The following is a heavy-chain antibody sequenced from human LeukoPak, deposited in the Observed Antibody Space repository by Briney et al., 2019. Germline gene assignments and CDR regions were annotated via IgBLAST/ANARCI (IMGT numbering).Heavy chain of an antibody. CDR1: GGSLSSHY. CDR3: ARGSFDSSGYYVFDY. CDR2: IHDTGST. J-gene: IGHJ4*02. D-gene: IGHD3-22*01. Sequence: SEALSLTCSVSGGSLSSHYWSWIRQPPGKGLELIGHIHDTGSTFYSPSLESRVTMSTDTSKNQFSLKLTSVTAADTAVYYCARGSFDSSGYYVFDYWGQGTLVTVSS. V-gene: IGHV4-59*11.